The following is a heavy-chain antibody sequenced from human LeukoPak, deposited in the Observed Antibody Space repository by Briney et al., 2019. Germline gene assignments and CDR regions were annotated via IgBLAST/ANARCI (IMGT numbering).Heavy chain of an antibody. D-gene: IGHD4-17*01. CDR3: ARSRRATVTSNWFDP. V-gene: IGHV1-2*04. CDR2: INPSSGGT. J-gene: IGHJ5*02. CDR1: GYTFTGYY. Sequence: ASVKVSCKASGYTFTGYYMHWVRQAPGQGLEWMGWINPSSGGTNYAQKFQGWVTMTRDTSISTAYMELSRLRSDDTAVYYCARSRRATVTSNWFDPWGQGTLVTVSS.